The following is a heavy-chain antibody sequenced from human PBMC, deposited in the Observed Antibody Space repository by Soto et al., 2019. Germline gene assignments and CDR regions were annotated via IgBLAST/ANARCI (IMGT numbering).Heavy chain of an antibody. CDR2: FDPEDGET. V-gene: IGHV1-24*01. J-gene: IGHJ4*02. CDR1: GYTLTELS. Sequence: GASVKVSCKVSGYTLTELSMHWVRQAPGKGLEWMGGFDPEDGETIYARKFQGRVTMTEDTSTDTAYMELSSLRSEDTAVYYCATAITFGGVIGTFDYWGQGTLVTVSS. D-gene: IGHD3-16*02. CDR3: ATAITFGGVIGTFDY.